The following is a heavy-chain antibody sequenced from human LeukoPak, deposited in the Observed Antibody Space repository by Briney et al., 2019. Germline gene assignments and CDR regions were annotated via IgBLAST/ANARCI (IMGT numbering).Heavy chain of an antibody. CDR1: GFTFSSYE. J-gene: IGHJ4*02. CDR3: AKDKGNWGFDY. D-gene: IGHD7-27*01. CDR2: ISSSGSTI. Sequence: GGSLRLSCAASGFTFSSYEMNWVRQAPGKGLEWVSYISSSGSTIYYADSVKGRFTISRDNSKNTLYLQMNSLRAEDTAVYYCAKDKGNWGFDYWGQGTLVTVSS. V-gene: IGHV3-48*03.